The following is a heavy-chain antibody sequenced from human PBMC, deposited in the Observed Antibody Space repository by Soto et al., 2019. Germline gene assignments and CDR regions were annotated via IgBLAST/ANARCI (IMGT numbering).Heavy chain of an antibody. V-gene: IGHV3-49*04. J-gene: IGHJ3*02. Sequence: PGGSLRLSCTASGFTFGDYAMSWVRQAPGKGLEWVGFIRSKAYGGTTEYAASVKGRFTISRDDSKSIAYLQMNSLKTEDTAVYYCTRERVYYYDRSGYYADAFDIWGQGTMVTVSS. D-gene: IGHD3-22*01. CDR1: GFTFGDYA. CDR2: IRSKAYGGTT. CDR3: TRERVYYYDRSGYYADAFDI.